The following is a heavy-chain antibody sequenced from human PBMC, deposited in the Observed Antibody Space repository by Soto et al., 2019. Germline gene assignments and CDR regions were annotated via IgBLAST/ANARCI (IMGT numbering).Heavy chain of an antibody. V-gene: IGHV1-8*01. J-gene: IGHJ6*03. D-gene: IGHD4-17*01. CDR3: ARGRMTTVTISYYYYYMDV. CDR2: MNPNSGNT. Sequence: GASVKVSCKASGYTFTSYDINWVRQATGQGLEWMGWMNPNSGNTGFAQKFQGRVTMTRNTSISTAYMELSSLRSEDTAVYYCARGRMTTVTISYYYYYMDVWGKGTTVTVSS. CDR1: GYTFTSYD.